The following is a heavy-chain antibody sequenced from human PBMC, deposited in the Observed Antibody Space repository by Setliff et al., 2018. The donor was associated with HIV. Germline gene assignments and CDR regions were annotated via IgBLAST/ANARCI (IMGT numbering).Heavy chain of an antibody. CDR3: ARAKATRQARPTNCFDP. CDR1: GGNFRFYA. CDR2: IIPMFVTA. D-gene: IGHD1-1*01. V-gene: IGHV1-69*13. J-gene: IGHJ5*02. Sequence: PVKVSCKASGGNFRFYAFSWVRQAPGQGPEWMGGIIPMFVTANYAQKCQDRVTITADESTSTAYMELSSLRFEDTAVYYCARAKATRQARPTNCFDPWGQGTLVTVSS.